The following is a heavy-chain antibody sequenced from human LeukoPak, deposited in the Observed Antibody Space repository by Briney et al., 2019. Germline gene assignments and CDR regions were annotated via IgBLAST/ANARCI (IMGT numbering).Heavy chain of an antibody. D-gene: IGHD6-13*01. Sequence: ASVKVSCKASGYTFTGYYMHWVRQAPGQGLEWMGWINPNSGGTNYAQKFQGRVAMTRDTSISTAYMELSRLRSDDTAVYYCARGGYSSSSYSFDYWGQGTLVTVSS. CDR3: ARGGYSSSSYSFDY. CDR2: INPNSGGT. CDR1: GYTFTGYY. V-gene: IGHV1-2*02. J-gene: IGHJ4*02.